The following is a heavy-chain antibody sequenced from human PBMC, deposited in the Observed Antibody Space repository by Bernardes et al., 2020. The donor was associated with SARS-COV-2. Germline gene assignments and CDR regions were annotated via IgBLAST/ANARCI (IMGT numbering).Heavy chain of an antibody. CDR1: GFTFSSYA. CDR2: ISGSGGTN. D-gene: IGHD3-10*01. J-gene: IGHJ6*02. Sequence: GGSLRLSCAASGFTFSSYAMSWVRQAPGKGLEWVSAISGSGGTNYYADSVKGRSTISRDNSKNTLYLQMNSLRAEDTAVYYCARGDFVYYYYGMDVWGHGTTVTVSS. V-gene: IGHV3-23*01. CDR3: ARGDFVYYYYGMDV.